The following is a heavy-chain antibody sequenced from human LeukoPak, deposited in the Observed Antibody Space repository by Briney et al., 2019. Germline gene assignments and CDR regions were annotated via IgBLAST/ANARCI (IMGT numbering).Heavy chain of an antibody. Sequence: ASVKVSCKVSGYTLTELSMHWVRQAPGKGLEWMGGFDPEDGETIYAQKFQGRVTMTEDTSTDTAYMELSSLRSGDTAVYYCATDSLTAVQLYYYYGMDVWGQGTTVTVSS. V-gene: IGHV1-24*01. J-gene: IGHJ6*02. D-gene: IGHD2-2*01. CDR1: GYTLTELS. CDR3: ATDSLTAVQLYYYYGMDV. CDR2: FDPEDGET.